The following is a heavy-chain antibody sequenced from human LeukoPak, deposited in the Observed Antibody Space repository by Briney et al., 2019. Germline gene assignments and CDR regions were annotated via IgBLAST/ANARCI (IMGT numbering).Heavy chain of an antibody. CDR3: ARGGIAAAGYYFDY. CDR1: GYTFTNYH. CDR2: MNPNSGNT. D-gene: IGHD6-13*01. J-gene: IGHJ4*02. V-gene: IGHV1-8*01. Sequence: ASVKVSCKASGYTFTNYHINWVRQATGQGLEWMGWMNPNSGNTGYAQKFQGRVTITRNTSISTAYMELSSLRSEDTAVYYCARGGIAAAGYYFDYWGQGTLVTVSS.